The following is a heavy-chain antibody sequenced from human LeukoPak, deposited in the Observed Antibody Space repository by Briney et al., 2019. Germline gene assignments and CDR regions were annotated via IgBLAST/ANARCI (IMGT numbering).Heavy chain of an antibody. V-gene: IGHV4-61*01. J-gene: IGHJ5*02. CDR3: ATAGRGRYNWFDP. CDR1: GVSVSSSTYY. Sequence: SETLSLTCTVPGVSVSSSTYYWSWIRQPPGRGLEYIGYIYYSGSTNYNPSLKSRVIISVDTSKNQVSLQLNSVTAADTAVYYCATAGRGRYNWFDPWGQGTLVTVSS. CDR2: IYYSGST. D-gene: IGHD3-16*01.